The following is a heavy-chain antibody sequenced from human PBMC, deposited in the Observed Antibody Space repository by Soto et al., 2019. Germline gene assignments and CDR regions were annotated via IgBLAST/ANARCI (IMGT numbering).Heavy chain of an antibody. CDR2: IGSSSSYT. CDR3: ARDADILAGSDAFDI. J-gene: IGHJ3*02. CDR1: GFTFSDYY. Sequence: QVQLVESGGGLVKPGGSLRLSCAASGFTFSDYYMSWIRQAPGKGLEWVSYIGSSSSYTNYADSVKGRFTISRDSAKNSLYLQLNSLSVEDAAVYYCARDADILAGSDAFDIWGQGTMVTVSS. D-gene: IGHD3-9*01. V-gene: IGHV3-11*05.